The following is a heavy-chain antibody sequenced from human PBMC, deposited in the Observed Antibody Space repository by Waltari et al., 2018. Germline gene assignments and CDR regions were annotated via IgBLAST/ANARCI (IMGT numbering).Heavy chain of an antibody. V-gene: IGHV3-23*01. D-gene: IGHD5-18*01. CDR3: AKDRRSTGEGTPMVTGY. CDR2: ISGSGGST. Sequence: EVQLLESGGGLVQPGGSLRLSCAASGFTFTSYAMSWVRQAPGKGPEWVSAISGSGGSTDYADSVKGRFTISRDNSKNTLYLQMDSLRAEDTAVYYCAKDRRSTGEGTPMVTGYWGQGTLVTVSS. CDR1: GFTFTSYA. J-gene: IGHJ4*02.